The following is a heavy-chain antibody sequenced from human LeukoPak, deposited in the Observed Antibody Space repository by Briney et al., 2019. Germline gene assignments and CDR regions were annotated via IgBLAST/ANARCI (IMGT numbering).Heavy chain of an antibody. CDR2: VSISSSDI. D-gene: IGHD5-18*01. J-gene: IGHJ6*04. CDR3: ARDYQAILLWYREGMDV. Sequence: NPGGSLRLSCAASGFTFSSYSMNWVRQAPAKGQEWVSSVSISSSDIYYADSVKGRFTISRDNAKNSLYLQMNSLRAEDTAAYYCARDYQAILLWYREGMDVWGEGTKVTVCS. V-gene: IGHV3-21*01. CDR1: GFTFSSYS.